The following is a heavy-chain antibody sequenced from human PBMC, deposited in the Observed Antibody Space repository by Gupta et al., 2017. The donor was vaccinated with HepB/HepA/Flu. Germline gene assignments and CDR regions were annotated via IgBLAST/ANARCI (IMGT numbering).Heavy chain of an antibody. D-gene: IGHD3-10*01. J-gene: IGHJ6*02. CDR3: AKIDSGSYYAYYYYGMDV. CDR1: GFTFSSYA. Sequence: EVQLLESGGGLVQPGGSLRLSCAASGFTFSSYAMSWVRWAPGKGLEWVSVISGSGGSTYYADSVKGRFTISRDNSKNTLYLQMNSLRAEDTAVYYCAKIDSGSYYAYYYYGMDVWGQGTTVTVSS. CDR2: ISGSGGST. V-gene: IGHV3-23*01.